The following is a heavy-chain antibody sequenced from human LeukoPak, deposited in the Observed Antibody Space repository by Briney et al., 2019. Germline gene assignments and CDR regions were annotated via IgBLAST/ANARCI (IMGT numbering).Heavy chain of an antibody. V-gene: IGHV3-21*01. Sequence: GGSLRLSCAASGFTLRSFTMNWVRQAPGKGLEWVSSIGISSNKIYYADSVKGRFTISRDNAKNSLYLQMNSLRAEDMAVYYCATHIFSELRYFDWSTNEWGQGTLVTVSS. CDR1: GFTLRSFT. J-gene: IGHJ4*02. D-gene: IGHD3-9*01. CDR3: ATHIFSELRYFDWSTNE. CDR2: IGISSNKI.